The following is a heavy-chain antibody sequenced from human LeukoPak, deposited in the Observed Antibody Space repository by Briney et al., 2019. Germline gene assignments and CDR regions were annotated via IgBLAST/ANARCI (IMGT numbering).Heavy chain of an antibody. J-gene: IGHJ4*02. D-gene: IGHD6-19*01. CDR2: ICYSGTT. CDR3: ARGTLYSSGWYFDY. CDR1: GDSISSYY. Sequence: SETLSLTCTVSGDSISSYYWGWIRQPPGKGLEWIGYICYSGTTNYNPSLKSRVTISVDTSKNQFSLNLTSVTAADTAVYYCARGTLYSSGWYFDYWGQGTLVTVSS. V-gene: IGHV4-59*01.